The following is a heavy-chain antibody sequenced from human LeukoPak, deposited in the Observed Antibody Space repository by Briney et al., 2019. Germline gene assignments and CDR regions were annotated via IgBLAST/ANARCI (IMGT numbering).Heavy chain of an antibody. CDR2: INSDGSST. CDR3: ASNYKVAHYYYGMDV. Sequence: GGSLRLSCAASGFTFSSYWMHWVRQAPGKGLVWVSRINSDGSSTSYVDSVKGRFTISRDNAKNTLYLQMNSLRAEDTAVYYCASNYKVAHYYYGMDVWGQGTTVTVSS. J-gene: IGHJ6*02. V-gene: IGHV3-74*01. D-gene: IGHD5-12*01. CDR1: GFTFSSYW.